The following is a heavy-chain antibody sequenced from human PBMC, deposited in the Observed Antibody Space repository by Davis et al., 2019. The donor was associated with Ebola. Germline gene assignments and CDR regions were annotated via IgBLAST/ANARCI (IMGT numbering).Heavy chain of an antibody. CDR3: ARDWGSGSYFDY. CDR2: INPNSGGT. CDR1: GGTFSSYA. V-gene: IGHV1-2*04. J-gene: IGHJ4*02. D-gene: IGHD3-16*01. Sequence: ASVKVSCKASGGTFSSYAISWVRQAPGQGLEWMGWINPNSGGTNYAQKFQGWVTMTRDTSISTAYMELSRLRSDDTAVYYCARDWGSGSYFDYWGQGTLVAVSS.